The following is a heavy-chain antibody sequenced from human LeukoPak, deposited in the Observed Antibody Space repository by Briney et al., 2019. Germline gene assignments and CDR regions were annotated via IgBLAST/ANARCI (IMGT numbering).Heavy chain of an antibody. V-gene: IGHV4-59*01. D-gene: IGHD2-8*01. CDR1: GGSISSYY. CDR2: IYYSGST. J-gene: IGHJ6*03. Sequence: ASETLSLTCTVSGGSISSYYWSWIRQPPGKGLEWIGYIYYSGSTNYNPSLKSRVTISVDTSKNQFSLKLSSVTAADTAVYYCARSNGEYYYYYYMDVWGKGTTVTVSS. CDR3: ARSNGEYYYYYYMDV.